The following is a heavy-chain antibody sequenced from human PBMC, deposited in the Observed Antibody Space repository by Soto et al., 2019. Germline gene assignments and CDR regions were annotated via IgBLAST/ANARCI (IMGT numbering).Heavy chain of an antibody. CDR1: GSTFSSYW. CDR2: INSDGSST. J-gene: IGHJ4*02. CDR3: AGLYGKFDD. Sequence: PGGSLRLSCAASGSTFSSYWMHWVRQAPGKGLVWVSRINSDGSSTRYADSVKGRFTISRDNAKNTLYLQMNSLRGEDTAVYYCAGLYGKFDDWGQGAPVTVSS. V-gene: IGHV3-74*01. D-gene: IGHD2-8*01.